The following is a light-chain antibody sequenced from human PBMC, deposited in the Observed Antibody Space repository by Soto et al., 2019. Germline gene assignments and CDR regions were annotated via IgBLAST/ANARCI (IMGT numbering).Light chain of an antibody. V-gene: IGLV1-36*01. CDR3: AAWDDSLNGVI. Sequence: QSVLTQPPSVSVAPRQRVTISCSGSRSNIGDNAVNWYQQLPGKAPNLLIYYDDLLPSGVSDRFSGSKSGTSASLAISGLQSEDEADYYCAAWDDSLNGVIFGGGTKLTVL. CDR1: RSNIGDNA. CDR2: YDD. J-gene: IGLJ2*01.